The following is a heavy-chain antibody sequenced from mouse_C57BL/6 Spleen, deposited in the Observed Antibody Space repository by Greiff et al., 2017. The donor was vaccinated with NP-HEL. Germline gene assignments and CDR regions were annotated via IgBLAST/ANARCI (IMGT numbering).Heavy chain of an antibody. D-gene: IGHD2-4*01. CDR3: TRVDYFYAMDY. CDR2: IDPETGGT. V-gene: IGHV1-15*01. Sequence: VQLQQSGAELVRPGASVTLSCKASGYTFTDYEMHWVKQTPVHGLEWIGAIDPETGGTAYNQKFKGKAILTADKSSSTAYMELRSLTSEDSAVYYCTRVDYFYAMDYWGQGTSVTVSS. J-gene: IGHJ4*01. CDR1: GYTFTDYE.